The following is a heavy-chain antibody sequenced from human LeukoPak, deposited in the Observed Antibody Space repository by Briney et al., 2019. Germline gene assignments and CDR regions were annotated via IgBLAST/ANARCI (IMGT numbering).Heavy chain of an antibody. J-gene: IGHJ4*02. D-gene: IGHD3-16*01. V-gene: IGHV3-21*01. CDR3: ATNKGGYFDY. Sequence: PGGSLRLSCAASGFTFSSYSMNWVRQAPGKGPEWVSSISSSSYIYYADSVKGRFTISRDNAKNSLYLQMNSLRAEDTAVYYCATNKGGYFDYWGQGTLVTVSS. CDR1: GFTFSSYS. CDR2: ISSSSYI.